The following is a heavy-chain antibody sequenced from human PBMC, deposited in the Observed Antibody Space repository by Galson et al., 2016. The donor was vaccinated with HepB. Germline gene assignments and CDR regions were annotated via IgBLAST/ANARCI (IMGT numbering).Heavy chain of an antibody. CDR1: GGSISRSNYY. D-gene: IGHD5-18*01. J-gene: IGHJ2*01. V-gene: IGHV4-39*07. CDR3: ARGTLSCTGNSCFYQYFDL. Sequence: ETLSLTCTVSGGSISRSNYYWGWIRQPPGKGLEWIGYVHSSGSSFYNPSLRGRVTISVDTSKNHFSLKLDSVTAADTAVYYCARGTLSCTGNSCFYQYFDLWGRGIQVSVSS. CDR2: VHSSGSS.